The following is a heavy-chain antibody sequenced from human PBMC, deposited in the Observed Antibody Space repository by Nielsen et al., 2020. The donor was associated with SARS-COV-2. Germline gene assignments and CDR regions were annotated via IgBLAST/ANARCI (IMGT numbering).Heavy chain of an antibody. V-gene: IGHV3-48*01. CDR2: ISKSYTPI. D-gene: IGHD5-18*01. CDR1: GFTLSSYA. CDR3: VRKDTSMGFYYYGMDV. Sequence: GESLKISCAASGFTLSSYAMHWVRQAPGKGLEWVSYISKSYTPIDYADSVKGRFTISRDNARNSLYLQMNGLRAEDTAVYYCVRKDTSMGFYYYGMDVWGRGTTVTVSS. J-gene: IGHJ6*02.